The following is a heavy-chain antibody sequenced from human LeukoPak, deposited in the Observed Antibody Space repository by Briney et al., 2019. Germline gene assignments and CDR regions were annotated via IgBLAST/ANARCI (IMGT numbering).Heavy chain of an antibody. J-gene: IGHJ3*02. CDR1: GGTFSSYT. Sequence: GSSVKVSCKASGGTFSSYTISWVRQAPGQGLEWMGRIIPILGIANYAQKFQGRVTITADKSTSTAYMELSSLRSEDTAVYYCASPRALHCSSTSCQTANGAFDIWGQGTMVTVSS. CDR3: ASPRALHCSSTSCQTANGAFDI. CDR2: IIPILGIA. D-gene: IGHD2-2*01. V-gene: IGHV1-69*02.